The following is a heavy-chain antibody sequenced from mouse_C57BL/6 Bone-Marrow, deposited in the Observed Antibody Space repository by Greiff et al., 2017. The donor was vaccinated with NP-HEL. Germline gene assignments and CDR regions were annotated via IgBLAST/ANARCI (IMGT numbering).Heavy chain of an antibody. CDR3: ARLSTVVASSDAMDY. D-gene: IGHD1-1*01. CDR2: VYPYNGGT. V-gene: IGHV1-36*01. CDR1: GFTFTDYY. Sequence: VQLQQSGPVLVKPGPSVKISCKASGFTFTDYYMHWVKQSHGKSLEWIGLVYPYNGGTSYNQKFKGKATLTVDTSSSTAYMELNSLTSEDSAVDYCARLSTVVASSDAMDYWGQGTSVTVSS. J-gene: IGHJ4*01.